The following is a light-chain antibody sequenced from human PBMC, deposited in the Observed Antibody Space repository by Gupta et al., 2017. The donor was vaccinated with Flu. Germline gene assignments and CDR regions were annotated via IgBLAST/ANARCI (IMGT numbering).Light chain of an antibody. V-gene: IGLV2-11*02. CDR2: DVT. CDR1: FSDRGAYNY. Sequence: VSISCTGTFSDRGAYNYVSGYQQLPGKAPKIMIADVTKRPAGVPERFSGSKSVNTASLTMSGLQAVDEADYYGCSYATTYTVVFGGGTKLTVL. CDR3: CSYATTYTVV. J-gene: IGLJ3*02.